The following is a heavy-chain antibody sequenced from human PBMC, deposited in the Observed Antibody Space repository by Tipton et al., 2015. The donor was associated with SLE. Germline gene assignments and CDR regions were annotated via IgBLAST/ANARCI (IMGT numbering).Heavy chain of an antibody. CDR1: GYSISSGYY. CDR2: IYHSGST. D-gene: IGHD6-13*01. Sequence: TLSLTCTVSGYSISSGYYWGWIRQPPGKGLEWIGSIYHSGSTYYNPSLKSRVTISVDTSKNQFSLKLSSVTAADTAVYYCARGKGIADRYFDLWGRGTLVTVSS. CDR3: ARGKGIADRYFDL. V-gene: IGHV4-38-2*02. J-gene: IGHJ2*01.